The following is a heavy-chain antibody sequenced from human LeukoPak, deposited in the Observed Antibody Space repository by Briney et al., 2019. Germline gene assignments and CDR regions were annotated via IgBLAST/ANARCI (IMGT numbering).Heavy chain of an antibody. Sequence: GAPVKVSCKASGYTFTSYGISWVRQAPGQGLEWMGWISAYNGNTNYAQKLQGRVTMTTDTSTSTAYMELRSLRSDDTAVYYCARPLVATLLGSSWFDPWGQGTLVTVSS. D-gene: IGHD5-12*01. V-gene: IGHV1-18*01. J-gene: IGHJ5*02. CDR3: ARPLVATLLGSSWFDP. CDR1: GYTFTSYG. CDR2: ISAYNGNT.